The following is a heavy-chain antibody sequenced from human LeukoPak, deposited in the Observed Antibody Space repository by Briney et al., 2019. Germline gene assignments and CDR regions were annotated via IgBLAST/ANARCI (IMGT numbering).Heavy chain of an antibody. CDR3: ARAGDGYNQFDY. Sequence: ASVKVSFTASGYTFTSYAMHWVRQAPGQRLEWMGWINAGNGNTKYSQKFQGRVTITRDTSASTAYMELSSLRSEDTAVYYSARAGDGYNQFDYWGQGTLVTVSS. CDR2: INAGNGNT. D-gene: IGHD5-24*01. V-gene: IGHV1-3*01. CDR1: GYTFTSYA. J-gene: IGHJ4*02.